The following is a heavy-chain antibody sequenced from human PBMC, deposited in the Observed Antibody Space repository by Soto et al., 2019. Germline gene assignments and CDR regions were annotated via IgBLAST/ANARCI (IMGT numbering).Heavy chain of an antibody. Sequence: QVHLVQSGAEVKKPGASVKVSCQGSGYAFTTYGITWVRQAPGQGLEWMGWISAHNGNTNYAQKLQGRVTVTRDTATITAYMELRSLRYDDTAVYYWARGGYGDYWGQGALVTVSS. CDR1: GYAFTTYG. V-gene: IGHV1-18*01. J-gene: IGHJ4*02. D-gene: IGHD1-1*01. CDR3: ARGGYGDY. CDR2: ISAHNGNT.